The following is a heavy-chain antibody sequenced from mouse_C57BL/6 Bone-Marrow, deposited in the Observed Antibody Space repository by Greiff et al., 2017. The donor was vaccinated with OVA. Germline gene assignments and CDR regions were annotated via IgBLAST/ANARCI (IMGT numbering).Heavy chain of an antibody. V-gene: IGHV1-64*01. Sequence: QVQLKESGAELVKPGASVKLSCKASGYTFTSYWMHWVKQRPGQGLEWIGMIHPNSGSTNYNEKFKSKATLTVDKSSSTAYMQLSSLTSEDSAVYYCARFPVYYAMDYWGQGTSVTVSS. CDR3: ARFPVYYAMDY. CDR1: GYTFTSYW. CDR2: IHPNSGST. J-gene: IGHJ4*01.